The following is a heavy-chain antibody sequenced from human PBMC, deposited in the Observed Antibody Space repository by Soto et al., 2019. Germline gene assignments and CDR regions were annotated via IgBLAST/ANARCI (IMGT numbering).Heavy chain of an antibody. V-gene: IGHV4-39*01. Sequence: SDTLSLTCTVSGGSISSSSYYWGWILHPPGKGLGGIGGIYYSGSTYYNPSLKSRVTVSVATSKNQFSLKLSSVPAADTAVYYCARHRGAGPRWIQPWPGGYYYHGMDVWGQGNTVT. CDR1: GGSISSSSYY. CDR2: IYYSGST. J-gene: IGHJ6*02. CDR3: ARHRGAGPRWIQPWPGGYYYHGMDV. D-gene: IGHD5-18*01.